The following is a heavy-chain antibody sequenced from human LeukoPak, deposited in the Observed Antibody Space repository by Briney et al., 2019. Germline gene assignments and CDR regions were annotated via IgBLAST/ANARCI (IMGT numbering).Heavy chain of an antibody. D-gene: IGHD5-24*01. CDR1: GYTFTSYG. CDR3: ARDPSRAGYNSENWFDP. J-gene: IGHJ5*02. Sequence: ASVKVSCKASGYTFTSYGISWVRQAPRQGLEWMGWISAYNGNTNYAQKLQGRVTMTTDTSTSTAYMELRSLRSDDTAVYYCARDPSRAGYNSENWFDPWGQGTLVTVSS. V-gene: IGHV1-18*01. CDR2: ISAYNGNT.